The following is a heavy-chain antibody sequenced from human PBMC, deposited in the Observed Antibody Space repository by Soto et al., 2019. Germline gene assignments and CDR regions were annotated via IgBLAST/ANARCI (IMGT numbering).Heavy chain of an antibody. CDR2: IFPGDSDT. CDR3: VRPKQPYFVRYYYYVLDYWLYSL. CDR1: GYSFTSYW. Sequence: GESLKISCKGSGYSFTSYWIGWVRQKPGKGLEWMGTIFPGDSDTRYSPSFQGQVTISADRSTGTAYLQWSGLKASDSAMYYCVRPKQPYFVRYYYYVLDYWLYSLWGRGYLV. D-gene: IGHD3-22*01. V-gene: IGHV5-51*01. J-gene: IGHJ2*01.